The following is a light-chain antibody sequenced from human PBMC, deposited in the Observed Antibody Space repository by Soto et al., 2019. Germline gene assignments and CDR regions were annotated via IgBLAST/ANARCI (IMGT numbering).Light chain of an antibody. Sequence: QSALTQPPSASGSPGQSVTISCTGTSSDVGGYNYVSWYQQHPGKAPKLMIYEVSQRPSGVPDRVSGSKSGNTASLTVSGLQAEDEADYYCSSYAGSNSYVFGSGTKLTVL. CDR1: SSDVGGYNY. V-gene: IGLV2-8*01. J-gene: IGLJ1*01. CDR3: SSYAGSNSYV. CDR2: EVS.